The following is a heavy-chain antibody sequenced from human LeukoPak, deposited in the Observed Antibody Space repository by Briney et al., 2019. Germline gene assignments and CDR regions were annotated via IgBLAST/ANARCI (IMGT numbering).Heavy chain of an antibody. D-gene: IGHD3-22*01. J-gene: IGHJ6*02. Sequence: GRSLRLSCAASGFTFSSYGMHWVRQAPGKGLEWVAVISYDGSNKYYADSVKGRFTISRDNSKNTLYLQMNSLRAEDTAVYYCARGVPYYYDSSGYYYEDYYYGMDVWGQGTTVTVSS. V-gene: IGHV3-30*03. CDR1: GFTFSSYG. CDR3: ARGVPYYYDSSGYYYEDYYYGMDV. CDR2: ISYDGSNK.